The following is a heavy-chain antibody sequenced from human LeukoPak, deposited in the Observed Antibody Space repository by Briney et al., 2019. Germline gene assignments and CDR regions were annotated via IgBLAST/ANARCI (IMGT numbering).Heavy chain of an antibody. J-gene: IGHJ4*02. CDR1: GFTVNDNH. V-gene: IGHV3-53*01. Sequence: GGSLRLSCAASGFTVNDNHLSWVRQAPGKGLEWVSFIYPDGTTYYADSVKGRFTISRDSAKHTVYLQMDSLRAEDTALYYCARGSFLNVWGQGTLVTVSS. CDR3: ARGSFLNV. CDR2: IYPDGTT.